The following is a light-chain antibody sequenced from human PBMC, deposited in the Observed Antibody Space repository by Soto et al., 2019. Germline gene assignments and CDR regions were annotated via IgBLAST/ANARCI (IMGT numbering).Light chain of an antibody. J-gene: IGKJ1*01. CDR1: QTISSW. V-gene: IGKV1-5*03. Sequence: DIQMTQSPSTLSGSVGDRVTITCRASQTISSWLAWYQQKPGKAPKLLIYKASTLKSAVPSRFRGSGSGTEFTLTISSLQPDDFATYYCQHYNSYSAAFGQGTKV. CDR3: QHYNSYSAA. CDR2: KAS.